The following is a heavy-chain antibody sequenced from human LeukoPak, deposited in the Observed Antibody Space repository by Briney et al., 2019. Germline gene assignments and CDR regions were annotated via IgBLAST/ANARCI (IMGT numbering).Heavy chain of an antibody. D-gene: IGHD3-3*01. CDR1: GFTFSSYG. J-gene: IGHJ3*02. V-gene: IGHV3-30*02. Sequence: GGSLRLSCAASGFTFSSYGMHWVRQAPGKGLEWVAFIRYDGSNKYYADSVKGRFTISRDNSKNTLYLQMNSLRAEDTAVYYCATLAYDFWSGYGDAFDIWGQGTMVTVSS. CDR2: IRYDGSNK. CDR3: ATLAYDFWSGYGDAFDI.